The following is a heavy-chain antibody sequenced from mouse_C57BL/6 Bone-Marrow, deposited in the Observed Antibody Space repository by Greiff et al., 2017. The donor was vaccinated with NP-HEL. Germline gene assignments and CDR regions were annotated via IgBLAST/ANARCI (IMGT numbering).Heavy chain of an antibody. CDR2: IDPSDSYT. Sequence: VQLQQPGAELVKPGASVKLSCKASGYTFTSYWMQWVKQRPGQGLEWIGEIDPSDSYTNYNPKFKGKATLTVDTASSTAYMQLSSLTSEDSAVDYCARTQLRLRYFDYWGQGTTLTVSS. V-gene: IGHV1-50*01. CDR3: ARTQLRLRYFDY. D-gene: IGHD3-2*02. J-gene: IGHJ2*01. CDR1: GYTFTSYW.